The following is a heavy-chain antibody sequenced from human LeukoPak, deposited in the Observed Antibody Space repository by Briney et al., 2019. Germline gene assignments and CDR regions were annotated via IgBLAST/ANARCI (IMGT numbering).Heavy chain of an antibody. V-gene: IGHV4-4*02. D-gene: IGHD3-22*01. Sequence: PSETLSLTCTVSGDSINSLDLWSWVRQPPGKGLEWIGEMYLSGTTHSNPSVKSRVTISIDKSKNQFFLNLSTVTAADTAVYYCAGLVGRYSSGLYYYYFDYWGQGTLVTVSS. J-gene: IGHJ4*02. CDR3: AGLVGRYSSGLYYYYFDY. CDR1: GDSINSLDL. CDR2: MYLSGTT.